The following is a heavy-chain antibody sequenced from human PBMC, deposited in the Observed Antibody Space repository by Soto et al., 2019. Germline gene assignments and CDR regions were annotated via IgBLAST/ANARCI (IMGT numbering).Heavy chain of an antibody. V-gene: IGHV3-23*01. J-gene: IGHJ6*02. CDR3: AKFIITMVRGEEYYYYYGMDV. CDR1: GFTFSSYA. CDR2: ISGSGGST. D-gene: IGHD3-10*01. Sequence: PGGSLRLSCAASGFTFSSYAMSWVRQAPGKGLEWVSAISGSGGSTYYADSVKGRFTISRDNSKNTLYLQMNSLRAEDTAVYYCAKFIITMVRGEEYYYYYGMDVWGQGTTVTVSS.